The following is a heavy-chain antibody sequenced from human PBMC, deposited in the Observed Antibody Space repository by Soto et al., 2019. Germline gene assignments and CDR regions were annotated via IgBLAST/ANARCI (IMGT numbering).Heavy chain of an antibody. D-gene: IGHD4-17*01. CDR3: ARTMTTVTTRGRDAFDI. CDR2: IYYSGST. CDR1: XGSISSYY. J-gene: IGHJ3*02. V-gene: IGHV4-59*08. Sequence: SETLSLTCTVSXGSISSYYWSWIRQPPGKGLEWIGYIYYSGSTNYNPSLKSRVTISVDTSKNQFSLKLSSVTAADTAVYYCARTMTTVTTRGRDAFDIWGQGTTVTVSS.